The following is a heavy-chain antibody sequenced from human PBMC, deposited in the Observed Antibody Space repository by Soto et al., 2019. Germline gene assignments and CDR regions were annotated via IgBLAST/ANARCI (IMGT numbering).Heavy chain of an antibody. CDR2: INPNSGGT. CDR3: AGTNYYDSSGYYN. J-gene: IGHJ4*02. CDR1: GYTFTGYY. V-gene: IGHV1-2*02. D-gene: IGHD3-22*01. Sequence: ASVKVSCKASGYTFTGYYMHWVRQAPGQGLGWMGWINPNSGGTNYAQKFQGRVTMTRDTSISTAYMGLSRLRSDDTAVYYCAGTNYYDSSGYYNWGQGTLVTVSS.